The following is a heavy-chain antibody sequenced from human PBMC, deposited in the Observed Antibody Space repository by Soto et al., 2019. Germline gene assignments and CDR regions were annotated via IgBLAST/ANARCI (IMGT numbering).Heavy chain of an antibody. CDR1: GGSISSGDYY. CDR3: TQSSPVVGYFDY. D-gene: IGHD1-26*01. CDR2: INHSGST. Sequence: SETLSLTCTVSGGSISSGDYYWSWIRQPPGKGLEWIGEINHSGSTNYNPSLKSRVAMSVDTSKNQFSLKLSSVTAADTAVYYCTQSSPVVGYFDYWGQGTLVTVSS. V-gene: IGHV4-39*07. J-gene: IGHJ4*02.